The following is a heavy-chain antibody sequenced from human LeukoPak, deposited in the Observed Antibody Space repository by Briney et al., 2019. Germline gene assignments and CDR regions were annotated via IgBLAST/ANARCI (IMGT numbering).Heavy chain of an antibody. D-gene: IGHD3-10*01. CDR2: ISGSGGST. Sequence: GGSLRLSCAASGFTFSSYGMSWVRQAPGKGLEWVSAISGSGGSTYYADSVKGRFTISRDNSKNTLYLQMNSLRAEDTAVYYCAKTYDGNYGSGSYFRVRYFDYWGQGTLVTVSS. J-gene: IGHJ4*02. CDR3: AKTYDGNYGSGSYFRVRYFDY. V-gene: IGHV3-23*01. CDR1: GFTFSSYG.